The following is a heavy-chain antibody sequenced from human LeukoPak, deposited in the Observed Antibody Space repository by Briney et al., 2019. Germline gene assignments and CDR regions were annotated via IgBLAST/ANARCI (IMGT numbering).Heavy chain of an antibody. Sequence: GGSLRLSCAASGFTFSSYNMNWVRQAPGKGLEWVSYISSSSSTIYYADSVKGRFTISRDNAKNSLYLQMNSLRAEDTSVYYCARGRWKVYSGSDYWGQGTLVTVSS. D-gene: IGHD2-21*01. CDR1: GFTFSSYN. V-gene: IGHV3-48*04. CDR2: ISSSSSTI. J-gene: IGHJ4*02. CDR3: ARGRWKVYSGSDY.